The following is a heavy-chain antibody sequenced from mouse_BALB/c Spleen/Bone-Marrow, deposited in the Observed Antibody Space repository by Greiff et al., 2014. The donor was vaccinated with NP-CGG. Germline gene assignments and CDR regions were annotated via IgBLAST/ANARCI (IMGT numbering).Heavy chain of an antibody. CDR1: GYTFSNYW. Sequence: VQLTESGTVLARPGAAVKMSCKASGYTFSNYWMHWIKQRPGQGLEWIGTIHPGNSDTTYNQKFKGKAKLTAVTSTSTAYMELSSLTNEDSAVYYCTTLARNNFDYWGQGTTLTVSS. D-gene: IGHD3-1*01. V-gene: IGHV1-5*01. CDR3: TTLARNNFDY. J-gene: IGHJ2*01. CDR2: IHPGNSDT.